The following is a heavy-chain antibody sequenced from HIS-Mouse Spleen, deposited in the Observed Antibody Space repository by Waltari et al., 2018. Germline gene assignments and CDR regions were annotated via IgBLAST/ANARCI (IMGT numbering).Heavy chain of an antibody. CDR3: AKDKHHAFDY. Sequence: QVQLVESGGGGVQPGRSLSLPWAASGFTFSSYGRHWARQAPGKGLEWVAVISYDGSNKYYADSVKGRFTISRDNSKNTLYLQMNSLRAEDTAVYYCAKDKHHAFDYWGQGTLVTVSS. V-gene: IGHV3-30*18. CDR1: GFTFSSYG. J-gene: IGHJ4*02. CDR2: ISYDGSNK.